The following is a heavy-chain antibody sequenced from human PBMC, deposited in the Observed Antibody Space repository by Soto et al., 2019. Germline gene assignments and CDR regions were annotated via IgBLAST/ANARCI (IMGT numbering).Heavy chain of an antibody. CDR3: ARDSGLSSSSIDY. CDR2: INHSGST. D-gene: IGHD6-6*01. CDR1: GGSFSGYY. Sequence: PSETLSLTCAVYGGSFSGYYWSWIRQPPGKGLEWIGEINHSGSTNYNPSLKSRVTISVDTSKNQFSLKLSSVTAADTAVYYCARDSGLSSSSIDYWGQGTLVTVSP. J-gene: IGHJ4*02. V-gene: IGHV4-34*01.